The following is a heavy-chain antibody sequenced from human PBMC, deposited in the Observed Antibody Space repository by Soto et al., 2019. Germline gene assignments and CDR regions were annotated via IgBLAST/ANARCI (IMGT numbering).Heavy chain of an antibody. J-gene: IGHJ4*02. V-gene: IGHV4-61*01. CDR3: ASEDDDGDYGRPLDY. CDR1: GGSVSSGSYY. CDR2: IYYSGST. D-gene: IGHD4-17*01. Sequence: QVQLQESGPGLVKPSETLSLTCTVSGGSVSSGSYYWSWIRQPPGKGLEWIGYIYYSGSTNYNPSLKSRVTISVDTSKNQFSLKLSSVTAADTAVYYCASEDDDGDYGRPLDYWGQGTLVTVSS.